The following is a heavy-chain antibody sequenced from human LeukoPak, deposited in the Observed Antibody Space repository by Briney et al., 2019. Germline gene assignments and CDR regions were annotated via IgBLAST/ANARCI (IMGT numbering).Heavy chain of an antibody. V-gene: IGHV4-39*07. CDR3: ARDSLGAAAGLEYYCDY. CDR2: IYYSGST. Sequence: SETLSLTCTVSGGSISSSSYYWGWIRQPPGKGLEWIGSIYYSGSTYYNPSLKSRVTISVDTSKNQFSLKLSSVTAADTAVYYCARDSLGAAAGLEYYCDYWGQGTLVTVSS. CDR1: GGSISSSSYY. D-gene: IGHD6-13*01. J-gene: IGHJ4*02.